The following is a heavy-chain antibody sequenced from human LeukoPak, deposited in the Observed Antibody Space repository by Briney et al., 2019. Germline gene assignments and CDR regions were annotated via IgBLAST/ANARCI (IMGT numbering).Heavy chain of an antibody. CDR2: IYYSGST. J-gene: IGHJ6*03. CDR3: ARTYDSSDYPTGYYYMDV. V-gene: IGHV4-59*08. CDR1: GGSISSYY. D-gene: IGHD3-22*01. Sequence: SETLSLTCTVSGGSISSYYWSWIRQPPGKGLEWMGDIYYSGSTKYNPALKSRVTISVDTSKNQFSLNLSSVTAADTAVYYCARTYDSSDYPTGYYYMDVWGKGTTVTVSS.